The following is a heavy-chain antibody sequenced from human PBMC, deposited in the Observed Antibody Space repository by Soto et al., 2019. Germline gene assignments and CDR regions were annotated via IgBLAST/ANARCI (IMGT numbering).Heavy chain of an antibody. V-gene: IGHV1-69*13. CDR1: GGTFSSYA. CDR2: IIPIFGTA. CDR3: ARDLTVGATPSWFDP. Sequence: GASVKVSCKASGGTFSSYAISRVRQAPGQGLEWMGGIIPIFGTANYAQKFQGRVTITADESTSTAYMELSSLRSEGTAVYYCARDLTVGATPSWFDPWGQGTLVTVSS. J-gene: IGHJ5*02. D-gene: IGHD1-26*01.